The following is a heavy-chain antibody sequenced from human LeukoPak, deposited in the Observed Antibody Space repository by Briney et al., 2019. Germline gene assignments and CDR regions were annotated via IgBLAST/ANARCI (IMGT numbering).Heavy chain of an antibody. CDR2: INHSGST. D-gene: IGHD6-13*01. CDR1: GESFSGYY. J-gene: IGHJ4*02. CDR3: ARGSSSYLY. V-gene: IGHV4-34*01. Sequence: SETLSLTYAVYGESFSGYYWSWIRQPPGKGLEWIGEINHSGSTNYNPSLKSRVTISVDTSKNQFSLKLSSVTAADTAVYYCARGSSSYLYWGQGTLVTVSS.